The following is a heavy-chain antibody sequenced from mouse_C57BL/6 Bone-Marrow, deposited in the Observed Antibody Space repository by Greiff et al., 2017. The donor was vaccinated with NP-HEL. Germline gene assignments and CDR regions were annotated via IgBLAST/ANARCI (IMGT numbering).Heavy chain of an antibody. Sequence: EVKVVESEGGLVQPGSSMKLSCTASGFTFSDYYMAWVRQVPEKGLEWVANINYDGSSTYYLDSLKSRFIISRDNAKNILYLQMSSLKSEDTATYYCARNDWGFAYWGQGTLVTVSA. V-gene: IGHV5-16*01. CDR1: GFTFSDYY. CDR2: INYDGSST. J-gene: IGHJ3*01. CDR3: ARNDWGFAY.